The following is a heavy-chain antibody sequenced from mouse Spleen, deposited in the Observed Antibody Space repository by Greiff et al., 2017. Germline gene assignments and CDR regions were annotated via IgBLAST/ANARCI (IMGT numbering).Heavy chain of an antibody. D-gene: IGHD2-1*01. V-gene: IGHV1-64*01. J-gene: IGHJ2*01. CDR1: GYTFTSYW. CDR2: IHPNSGST. Sequence: QVQLQQPGAELVKPGASVKLSCKASGYTFTSYWMHWVKQRPGQGLEWIGMIHPNSGSTNYNEKFKSKATLTVDKSSSTAYMQLSSLTSEDSAVYYCARSGIYYGNPFDYWGQGTTLTVSS. CDR3: ARSGIYYGNPFDY.